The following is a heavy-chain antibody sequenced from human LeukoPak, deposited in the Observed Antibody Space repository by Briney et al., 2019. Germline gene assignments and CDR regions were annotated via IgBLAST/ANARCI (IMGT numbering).Heavy chain of an antibody. D-gene: IGHD3-10*01. Sequence: GGSLRLSCAASGFTFDDYAMHWVRQAPGKGLEWVSGISWNSGSIGYADSVKGRFTISRDNAKNSLYLQMNSLRAEDTALYYCAKGLVRGVTLYYFDYWGQGTLVTVSS. CDR1: GFTFDDYA. CDR2: ISWNSGSI. J-gene: IGHJ4*02. V-gene: IGHV3-9*01. CDR3: AKGLVRGVTLYYFDY.